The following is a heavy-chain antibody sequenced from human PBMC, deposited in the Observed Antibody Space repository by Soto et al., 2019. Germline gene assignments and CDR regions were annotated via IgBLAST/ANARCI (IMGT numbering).Heavy chain of an antibody. CDR1: GLTFSSYA. Sequence: GGSLRLSCAASGLTFSSYAMTWVRQAPGKGLQWVAYISGTSDSKPYADSVKGRFTISRDNAKNSLYLQMNSLRAEDTAVYYCARVAVLTAAGTTDYWGQGTLVTVSS. CDR2: ISGTSDSK. CDR3: ARVAVLTAAGTTDY. D-gene: IGHD6-13*01. V-gene: IGHV3-48*04. J-gene: IGHJ4*02.